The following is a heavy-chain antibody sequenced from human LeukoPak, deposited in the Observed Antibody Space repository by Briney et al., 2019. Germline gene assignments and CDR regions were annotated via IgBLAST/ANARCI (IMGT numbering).Heavy chain of an antibody. Sequence: GESLKISCQGSGYSFTSYWISWVRQMPGKGLEWMRRINPRDSYTNYSPSFQGHVTTSANKSITTANLQWSSLKASDTARYYCASISESYYALDAFDIWGQGTMVTVSS. CDR2: INPRDSYT. V-gene: IGHV5-10-1*01. J-gene: IGHJ3*02. D-gene: IGHD3-10*01. CDR3: ASISESYYALDAFDI. CDR1: GYSFTSYW.